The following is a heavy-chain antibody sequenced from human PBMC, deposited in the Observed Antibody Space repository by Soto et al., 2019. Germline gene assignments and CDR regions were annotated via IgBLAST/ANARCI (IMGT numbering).Heavy chain of an antibody. D-gene: IGHD2-15*01. CDR2: ISNDGDT. J-gene: IGHJ3*02. Sequence: EVLLVESGGGLVQPGGSLRLSCAASGLIVPSTSMNWVRQAPGKGLEWVAVISNDGDTHYADSVRGRFSLSRDISTNTLHLQMSSLRVEDTAVYYCAREDRYCRGSSCSITGDAFDIWGQGTMVTVSS. CDR3: AREDRYCRGSSCSITGDAFDI. V-gene: IGHV3-66*01. CDR1: GLIVPSTS.